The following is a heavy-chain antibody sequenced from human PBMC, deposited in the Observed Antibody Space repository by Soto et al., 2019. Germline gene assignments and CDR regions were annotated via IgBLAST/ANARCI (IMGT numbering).Heavy chain of an antibody. D-gene: IGHD3-3*01. CDR2: IYYSGST. CDR1: GGSISSIIYY. J-gene: IGHJ5*02. CDR3: ARSSFYGVVTNWFDT. Sequence: SETLCLTCTVSGGSISSIIYYWGWIRQPPGKGLEWIGSIYYSGSTYYNPSLKSRVSICVDTSKNQFSLKLSSVTAADTAVYCCARSSFYGVVTNWFDTWGEGTLVTVSS. V-gene: IGHV4-39*01.